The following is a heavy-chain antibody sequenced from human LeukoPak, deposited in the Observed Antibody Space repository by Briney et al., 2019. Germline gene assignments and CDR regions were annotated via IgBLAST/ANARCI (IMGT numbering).Heavy chain of an antibody. V-gene: IGHV3-23*01. J-gene: IGHJ5*02. D-gene: IGHD2-15*01. CDR2: IRSNGRDT. CDR3: AKGGYTTWFDP. CDR1: GFTFREYS. Sequence: GGSLRLSCAASGFTFREYSMSWVRQAPGKGLERVSNIRSNGRDTYYIDSVKGRFTISRDNSKNTVYLEMSSLRVKDTGVYYCAKGGYTTWFDPWGQGTLVTVSS.